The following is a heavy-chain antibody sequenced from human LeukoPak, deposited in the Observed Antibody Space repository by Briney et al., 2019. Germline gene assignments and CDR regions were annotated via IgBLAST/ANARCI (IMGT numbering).Heavy chain of an antibody. CDR3: ARDHTEDVPVRYCHDSSGYYYGFDY. V-gene: IGHV4-39*02. J-gene: IGHJ4*02. CDR2: IYYSGST. Sequence: PSETLSLTCTVSGGSISSSSYYWGWIRQPPGKGLEWIGSIYYSGSTYYNPSLKSRGTISVDTSKNQFSLKLSSVTAADTAVYYCARDHTEDVPVRYCHDSSGYYYGFDYWGQGTLVTVSS. CDR1: GGSISSSSYY. D-gene: IGHD3-22*01.